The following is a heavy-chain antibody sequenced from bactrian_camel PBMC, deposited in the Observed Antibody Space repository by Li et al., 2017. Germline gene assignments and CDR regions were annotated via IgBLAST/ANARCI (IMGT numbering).Heavy chain of an antibody. CDR1: GYAYSSNC. Sequence: HVQLVESGGGSVQAGGSLRLSCAASGYAYSSNCMAWFRQAPGKEREGVAAFTTGGGTYYSPSVNGRFTISKDNAKNTLLLQMNSLKPEDTAIYYCAAAKFGNARAVIAGLYNRDTYWGQGTQVTVS. CDR3: AAAKFGNARAVIAGLYNRDTY. V-gene: IGHV3S53*01. D-gene: IGHD1*01. CDR2: FTTGGGT. J-gene: IGHJ4*01.